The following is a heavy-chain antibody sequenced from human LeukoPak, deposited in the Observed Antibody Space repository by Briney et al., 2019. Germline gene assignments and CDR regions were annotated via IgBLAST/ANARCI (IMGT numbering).Heavy chain of an antibody. CDR3: ARDPSTTVTTSPSHFWYFDL. V-gene: IGHV1-18*01. J-gene: IGHJ2*01. D-gene: IGHD4-17*01. Sequence: GASVKVSCKASGYTFTSYGISWVRQAPGQGLEWMGWISAYNGNTNYAQKLQGRVTMTTDTSTSTAYMELRSLRSDDTAVYYCARDPSTTVTTSPSHFWYFDLWGRGTLVTVSS. CDR2: ISAYNGNT. CDR1: GYTFTSYG.